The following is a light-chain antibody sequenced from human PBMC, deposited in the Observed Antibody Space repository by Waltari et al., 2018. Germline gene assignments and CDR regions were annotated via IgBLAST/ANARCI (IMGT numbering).Light chain of an antibody. J-gene: IGLJ3*02. Sequence: QSVLTQPPSASGTPGQRVTISCSGSRSNIGINYVYWYQHLPGTTPKLLIYRNNQRPSGVPDRFSGSKSGTSASLAISGLRSEDEADYYCAAWDDTLSAVLFGGG. V-gene: IGLV1-47*01. CDR2: RNN. CDR3: AAWDDTLSAVL. CDR1: RSNIGINY.